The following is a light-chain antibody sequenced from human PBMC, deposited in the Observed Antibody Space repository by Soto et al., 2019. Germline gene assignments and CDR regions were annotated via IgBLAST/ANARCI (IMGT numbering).Light chain of an antibody. J-gene: IGLJ2*01. V-gene: IGLV1-47*01. CDR2: RND. CDR1: SSNIESNY. Sequence: QSVVTQPPSASGTPGQRITLTCSGSSSNIESNYVYWYQQVPRTTPRLLIYRNDQRPSGVPDRLSGSKSGASASLTISALRSEDEADYYCTVWDDSLRGRLFGGGTKLTVL. CDR3: TVWDDSLRGRL.